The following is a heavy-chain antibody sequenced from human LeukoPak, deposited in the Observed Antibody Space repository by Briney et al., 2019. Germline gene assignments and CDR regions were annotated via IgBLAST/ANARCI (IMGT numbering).Heavy chain of an antibody. V-gene: IGHV1-8*01. CDR3: ASPYCGGGSCYAHDGFGI. J-gene: IGHJ3*02. CDR1: GYTFTSYD. D-gene: IGHD2-15*01. Sequence: ASVKVSCKASGYTFTSYDINWVRQATGQGLEWMGWMNPNSGNTGYAQKLQGRVTMTTDTSTSTAYMELRSLRSDDTAVYYCASPYCGGGSCYAHDGFGIWGQGTMVTVSS. CDR2: MNPNSGNT.